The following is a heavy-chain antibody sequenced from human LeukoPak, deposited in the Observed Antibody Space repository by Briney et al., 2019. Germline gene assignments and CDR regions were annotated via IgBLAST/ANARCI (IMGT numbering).Heavy chain of an antibody. D-gene: IGHD3-10*01. Sequence: GGSLRLSCVASGFTFSTSGIHWVRQSPGKGLDWVAFIRNDGNKKNYAESVKGRFTISRDNSKNSLYLQMNSLRAGDTAVYYCARDLIHYYGSGAKTWGQGTLVTVSS. J-gene: IGHJ5*02. CDR3: ARDLIHYYGSGAKT. CDR2: IRNDGNKK. CDR1: GFTFSTSG. V-gene: IGHV3-30*02.